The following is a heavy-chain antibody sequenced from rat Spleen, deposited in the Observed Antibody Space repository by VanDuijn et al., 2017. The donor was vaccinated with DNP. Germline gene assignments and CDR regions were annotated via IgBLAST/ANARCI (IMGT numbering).Heavy chain of an antibody. Sequence: EVQLVESGGGLVQPGGSLKLSCAASGFTLTNYGMAWVRQAPTKGLEWVATISYDGSSTYYRDSVKGRFTISRDNAKTTLYLQMDSLRSEDTATYYCVRSGYNTDYYYLGAYWGQGTLVTVSS. D-gene: IGHD1-6*01. V-gene: IGHV5-29*01. CDR2: ISYDGSST. CDR1: GFTLTNYG. J-gene: IGHJ3*01. CDR3: VRSGYNTDYYYLGAY.